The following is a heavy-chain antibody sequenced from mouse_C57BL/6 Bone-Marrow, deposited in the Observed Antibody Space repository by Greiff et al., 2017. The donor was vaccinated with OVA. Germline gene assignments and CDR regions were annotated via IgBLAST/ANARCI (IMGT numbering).Heavy chain of an antibody. CDR2: IDPSDSYT. D-gene: IGHD1-1*01. CDR1: GYTFTSYW. CDR3: AREELYYGSRDRYWYFDV. Sequence: VQLQQPGAELVKPGASVKLSCKASGYTFTSYWMQWVKQRPGQGLEWIGEIDPSDSYTNYNQKFKGKATLTVDTSSSTAYMQLSSLTSEDSAVYYCAREELYYGSRDRYWYFDVWGTGTTVTVSS. J-gene: IGHJ1*03. V-gene: IGHV1-50*01.